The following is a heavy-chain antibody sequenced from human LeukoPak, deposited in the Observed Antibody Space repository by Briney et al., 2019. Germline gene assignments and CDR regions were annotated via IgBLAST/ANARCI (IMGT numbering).Heavy chain of an antibody. CDR1: GYSISSGYY. CDR3: ARAYYYDSSGYYERWSGESK. CDR2: IYHSGST. J-gene: IGHJ4*02. Sequence: PSETLSLTCTVSGYSISSGYYWGWIRQPPGKGLEWIGSIYHSGSTYYNPSLKSRVTISVDTSKNQFSLKLRSVTAADTAVYYCARAYYYDSSGYYERWSGESKWGQGTLVTVSS. V-gene: IGHV4-38-2*02. D-gene: IGHD3-22*01.